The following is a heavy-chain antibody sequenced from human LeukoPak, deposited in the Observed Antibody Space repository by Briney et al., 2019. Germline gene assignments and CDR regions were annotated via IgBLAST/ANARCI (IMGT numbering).Heavy chain of an antibody. J-gene: IGHJ6*02. V-gene: IGHV1-18*01. CDR2: ISAYNGNT. Sequence: GASVKVSCKASGYTFTSYGISWVRQAPGQGLEWMGWISAYNGNTNYAQKLQGRVTMTTDTSTSTAYMELRSLRSDDTAAYYCARVFEGGDYGGYYYGMDVWGQGTTVTVSS. CDR3: ARVFEGGDYGGYYYGMDV. CDR1: GYTFTSYG. D-gene: IGHD4-17*01.